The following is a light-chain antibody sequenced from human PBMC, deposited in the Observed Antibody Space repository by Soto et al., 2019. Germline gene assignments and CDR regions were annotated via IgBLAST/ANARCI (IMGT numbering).Light chain of an antibody. V-gene: IGKV1-5*01. CDR1: HSISSW. CDR2: DAS. J-gene: IGKJ1*01. Sequence: IQMTQSPATLSASVGDRVTITCRARHSISSWLAWYQQKPGKAPKLLIYDASSLESGVPSRFSGSGSGTEFTLTISSLQPDDFATYYCQHYNSYSEAFGQGTKVDI. CDR3: QHYNSYSEA.